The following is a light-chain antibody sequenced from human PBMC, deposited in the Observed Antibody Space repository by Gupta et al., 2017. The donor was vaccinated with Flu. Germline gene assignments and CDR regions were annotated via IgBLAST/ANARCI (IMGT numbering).Light chain of an antibody. CDR2: GAS. J-gene: IGKJ1*01. V-gene: IGKV3-15*01. CDR1: QSVSSN. CDR3: QQYNNWPPWT. Sequence: AILSVSPGERATLACRASQSVSSNLAWYQQKPGQAPRLLIYGASTRATGIPARFRGSGSGTEFTLTISSLQSEDFAVYYCQQYNNWPPWTFGQGTKVEIK.